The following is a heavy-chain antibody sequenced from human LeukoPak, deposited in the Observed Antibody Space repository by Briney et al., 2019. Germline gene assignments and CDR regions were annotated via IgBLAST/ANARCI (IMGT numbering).Heavy chain of an antibody. V-gene: IGHV4-34*01. CDR1: GGSFSGYY. CDR3: ARTGYYYDSSGYYVSDY. D-gene: IGHD3-22*01. Sequence: PSETLSLTCAVYGGSFSGYYWSWIRQPPGKGLEWIGEINHSGSTNYNPSLKSRVTISVDTSKNQFSLKLSSVTAADTAVYYCARTGYYYDSSGYYVSDYWGQGTLVTVSS. CDR2: INHSGST. J-gene: IGHJ4*02.